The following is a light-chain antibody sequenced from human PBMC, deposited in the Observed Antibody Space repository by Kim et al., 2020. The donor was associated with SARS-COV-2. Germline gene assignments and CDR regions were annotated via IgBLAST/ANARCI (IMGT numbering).Light chain of an antibody. CDR2: GAS. CDR1: QSVSSN. CDR3: QQYNNWPRT. V-gene: IGKV3-15*01. Sequence: EIVMTQSPATLSVSPGERATLSCRTSQSVSSNLVWYQQKPGQAPRLLIYGASARATGVPARFIGSGSGTEFTLTISSLQSEDFAVYYCQQYNNWPRTFGQGTKVDIK. J-gene: IGKJ1*01.